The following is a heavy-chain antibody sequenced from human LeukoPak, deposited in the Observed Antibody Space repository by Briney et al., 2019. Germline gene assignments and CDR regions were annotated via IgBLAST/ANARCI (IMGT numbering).Heavy chain of an antibody. D-gene: IGHD3-22*01. CDR2: IIPIFGTA. J-gene: IGHJ3*02. Sequence: SVKVSCKASGGTFSSYAISWVRQAPGQGLEWMGGIIPIFGTANYAQKFQGRVTITTDESTSTAYMELSSLGSEDTAVYYCARGIIVVSNEAFDIWGQGTMVTVSS. CDR1: GGTFSSYA. V-gene: IGHV1-69*05. CDR3: ARGIIVVSNEAFDI.